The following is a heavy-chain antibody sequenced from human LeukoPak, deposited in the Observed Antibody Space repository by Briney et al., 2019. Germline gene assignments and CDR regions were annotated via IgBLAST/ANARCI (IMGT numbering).Heavy chain of an antibody. V-gene: IGHV4-34*01. CDR3: ARGRDDYVWGSYRYTHDY. CDR1: GGSFSGYY. Sequence: PSETLSLTCAVYGGSFSGYYWSWIRQPPGKGLEWIGEINHGGSTNYNPSLKSRVTISVDTSKNQFSLKLSSVTAADTAVYYCARGRDDYVWGSYRYTHDYWGQGTLVTVSS. CDR2: INHGGST. J-gene: IGHJ4*02. D-gene: IGHD3-16*02.